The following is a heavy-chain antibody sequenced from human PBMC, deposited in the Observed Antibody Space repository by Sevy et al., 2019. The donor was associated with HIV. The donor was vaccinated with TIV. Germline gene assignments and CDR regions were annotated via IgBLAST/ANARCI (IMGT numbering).Heavy chain of an antibody. Sequence: GGSLRLSCAASGFTFSSYSMNWVRQAPGKGLEWVSSISSSSSYIYYADSVKGRFTTSRDNAKNSLYLQMNSLGAEDTAVYYCARVRYSSGWSGDAFDIWGQGTMVTVSS. J-gene: IGHJ3*02. V-gene: IGHV3-21*01. CDR3: ARVRYSSGWSGDAFDI. D-gene: IGHD6-19*01. CDR1: GFTFSSYS. CDR2: ISSSSSYI.